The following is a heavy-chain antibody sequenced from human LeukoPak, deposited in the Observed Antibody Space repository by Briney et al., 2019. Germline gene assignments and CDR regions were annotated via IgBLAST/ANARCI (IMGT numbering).Heavy chain of an antibody. D-gene: IGHD1-7*01. V-gene: IGHV3-7*01. Sequence: PGGSLRFSCAASGFTFSNYWMSWVRQAPGKGLEWVANIKQDGSEKYYVNSVKGRFTISRDDAKNSLYLQMNSLRAEDTAIYYCAREDDWNYEDYWGQGTLVTVSS. CDR3: AREDDWNYEDY. CDR1: GFTFSNYW. J-gene: IGHJ4*02. CDR2: IKQDGSEK.